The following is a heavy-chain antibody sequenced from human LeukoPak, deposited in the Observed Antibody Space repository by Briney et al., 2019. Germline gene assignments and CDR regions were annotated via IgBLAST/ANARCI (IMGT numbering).Heavy chain of an antibody. CDR3: AKGGFGNWFDP. Sequence: GGSLRLSCAASGITFISYAMTWFRQGPGKGPEWVSPITGGGGTTKYADSVKGRFTISRDNSKNTLHLQMNSLRDEDTAVYYCAKGGFGNWFDPWGQGTLVTVSS. D-gene: IGHD3-10*01. CDR1: GITFISYA. V-gene: IGHV3-23*01. J-gene: IGHJ5*02. CDR2: ITGGGGTT.